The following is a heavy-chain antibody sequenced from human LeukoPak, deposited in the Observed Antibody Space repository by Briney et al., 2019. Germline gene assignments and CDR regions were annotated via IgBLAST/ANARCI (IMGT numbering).Heavy chain of an antibody. CDR1: GGTFSSYA. Sequence: ASVKVSCKASGGTFSSYAISWVRQAPGQGLEWMGRIIPIFGTANYAQKFQGRVTITTGESTSTAYMELSSLRSEDTAVYYCARGSLRYFDWFIDYWGQGTLVTVSS. V-gene: IGHV1-69*05. J-gene: IGHJ4*02. D-gene: IGHD3-9*01. CDR3: ARGSLRYFDWFIDY. CDR2: IIPIFGTA.